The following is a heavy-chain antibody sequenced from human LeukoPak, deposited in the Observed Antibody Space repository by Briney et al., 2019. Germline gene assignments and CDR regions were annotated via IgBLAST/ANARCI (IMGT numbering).Heavy chain of an antibody. CDR1: GYSFTSYY. D-gene: IGHD5-18*01. J-gene: IGHJ4*02. CDR3: ARGYTYGLTY. CDR2: INPSGGST. Sequence: GGSVKVSCKASGYSFTSYYMHWVRQAPGQGLEWMGIINPSGGSTTYAQKFQGRVTMTRDTSTSTVYMELSSLRSEDTAVYFCARGYTYGLTYWGQGPLVTVSS. V-gene: IGHV1-46*01.